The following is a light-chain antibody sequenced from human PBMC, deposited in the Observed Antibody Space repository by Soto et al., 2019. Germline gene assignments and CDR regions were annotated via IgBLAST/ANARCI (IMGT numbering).Light chain of an antibody. V-gene: IGLV2-23*02. CDR1: TCDVGSYNL. CDR2: EVT. Sequence: HSVLTQPASVSGAPGQSITISCPGTTCDVGSYNLVSWYQQHPGKAPKLMIYEVTKRPSGVSNRFSASKSGNTASLTISGLQAEDEADYYCCSYANSNTFFGTGTKVTVL. J-gene: IGLJ1*01. CDR3: CSYANSNTF.